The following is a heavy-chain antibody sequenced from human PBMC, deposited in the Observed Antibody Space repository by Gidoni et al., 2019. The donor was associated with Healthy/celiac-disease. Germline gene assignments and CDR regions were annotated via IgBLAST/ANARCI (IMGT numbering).Heavy chain of an antibody. CDR2: IGTAGDT. J-gene: IGHJ4*02. V-gene: IGHV3-13*01. CDR3: ARVKRGSGSFDY. CDR1: GFTFSSYD. Sequence: EVQLLEFGGRLVQPGRSLTLSCAASGFTFSSYDMHWVRQATGKGLVWVSAIGTAGDTYYPGSVKGRFTISRENAKNSLYLQMNSLRAGDTAVYYCARVKRGSGSFDYWGQGTLVTVSS. D-gene: IGHD1-26*01.